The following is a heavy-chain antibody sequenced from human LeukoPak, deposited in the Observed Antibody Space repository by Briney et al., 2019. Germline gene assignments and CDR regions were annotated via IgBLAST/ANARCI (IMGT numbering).Heavy chain of an antibody. V-gene: IGHV4-59*13. CDR3: AGGYYYDSSGYYDY. CDR2: IYYSGAT. D-gene: IGHD3-22*01. Sequence: SETLSLTCSVSGGSINSYYWTWIRQPPGKGLEWIGYIYYSGATNYSPSLKSRVSISIDTSKNQFSLKLSSVTAADTAVYYCAGGYYYDSSGYYDYWGQGTLVTVSS. J-gene: IGHJ4*02. CDR1: GGSINSYY.